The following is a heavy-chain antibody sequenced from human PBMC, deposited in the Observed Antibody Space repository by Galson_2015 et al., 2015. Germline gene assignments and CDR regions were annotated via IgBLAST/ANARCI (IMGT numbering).Heavy chain of an antibody. CDR3: AKGRDGYNYHHYYYGMDV. D-gene: IGHD5-24*01. V-gene: IGHV3-23*01. CDR2: ICDSGGST. CDR1: GFTFSSYA. J-gene: IGHJ6*02. Sequence: ALRLSCAASGFTFSSYAMSWVRQAPGKGLEWVSAICDSGGSTYYADSVKGRFTISRDNSKNTLYLQMNSLRAEDTALYYCAKGRDGYNYHHYYYGMDVWGQGTTVTVSS.